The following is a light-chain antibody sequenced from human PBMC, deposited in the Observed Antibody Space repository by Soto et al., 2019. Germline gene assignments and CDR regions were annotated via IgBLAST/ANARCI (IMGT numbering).Light chain of an antibody. V-gene: IGLV4-69*01. J-gene: IGLJ1*01. CDR2: LNSDGSH. CDR1: SGHSSYA. Sequence: QPVLTQSPSASASLGASVKLTCTLSSGHSSYAIAWHQQQPEKGPRYLMKLNSDGSHSKGDGIPDRFSGSSSGAERYLTISRLQSGDEADYYCQTWGTGIHYVFGTGTKLTVL. CDR3: QTWGTGIHYV.